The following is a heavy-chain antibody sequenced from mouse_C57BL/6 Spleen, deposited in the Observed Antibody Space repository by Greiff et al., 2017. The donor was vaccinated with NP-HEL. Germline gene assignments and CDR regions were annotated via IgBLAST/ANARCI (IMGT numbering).Heavy chain of an antibody. CDR3: ERRDYDYDSY. CDR2: INPSTGGT. V-gene: IGHV1-42*01. Sequence: VQLKESGPELVKPGASVKISCKASGYSFTGYYMNWVKQSPEKSLEWIGEINPSTGGTTYNQKFKAKATLTVDKSSSTAYMQLKSLTSEDSAVYYCERRDYDYDSYWGKGTTLTVSS. D-gene: IGHD2-4*01. J-gene: IGHJ2*01. CDR1: GYSFTGYY.